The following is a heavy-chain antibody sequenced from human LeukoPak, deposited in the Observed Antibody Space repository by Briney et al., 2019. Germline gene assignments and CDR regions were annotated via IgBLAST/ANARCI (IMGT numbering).Heavy chain of an antibody. J-gene: IGHJ4*02. V-gene: IGHV3-9*01. Sequence: RPGGSLRLSCAASGFTFGDYAMHWVRQTPGKGLEWVSGITWNSGGMGYADSVEGRFTISRDNAKNSLFLQMDSLRHEDTALYFCAHLYYDRPFDHWGQGTLVTVSS. CDR1: GFTFGDYA. D-gene: IGHD3-22*01. CDR2: ITWNSGGM. CDR3: AHLYYDRPFDH.